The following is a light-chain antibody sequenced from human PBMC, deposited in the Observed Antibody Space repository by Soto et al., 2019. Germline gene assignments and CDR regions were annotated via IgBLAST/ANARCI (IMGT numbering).Light chain of an antibody. V-gene: IGKV1-5*03. CDR2: KAS. CDR3: QPDDSYPLT. J-gene: IGKJ4*01. CDR1: QSISSW. Sequence: DFQMTQSPSTLSASVGDRVTITCRASQSISSWLAWYQQKPGKAPKLLIYKASTLQSGVPSRFSGCGSGTEFTPTISSLQPDDFAAYYCQPDDSYPLTFGGGTKVEIK.